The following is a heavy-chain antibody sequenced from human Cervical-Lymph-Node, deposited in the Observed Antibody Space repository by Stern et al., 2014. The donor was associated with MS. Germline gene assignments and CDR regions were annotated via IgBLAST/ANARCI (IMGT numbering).Heavy chain of an antibody. CDR1: GLTFSSYA. J-gene: IGHJ4*02. Sequence: VHLAESGGTLVQPGGSLRLSCAASGLTFSSYAMSWVRQAPGKGLEWVSVISGSDGSTFYADSVKGRFTISRDNSKNTLFLQMNSLRAEDTAVYYCAKVYGSGPFDYWGQGTLVTVSS. V-gene: IGHV3-23*04. CDR2: ISGSDGST. D-gene: IGHD6-19*01. CDR3: AKVYGSGPFDY.